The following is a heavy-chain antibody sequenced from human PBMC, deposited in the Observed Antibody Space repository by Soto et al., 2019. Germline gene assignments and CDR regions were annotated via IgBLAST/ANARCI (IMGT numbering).Heavy chain of an antibody. CDR2: VSGRGGST. D-gene: IGHD4-17*01. Sequence: HPGGSLRLSCTASGFTFNHYAMSWVRQAPGKGLEWVSAVSGRGGSTKYADSVKGRFIISRDNSNSTLYLQMDSLRGEDTAVYYCAKDSTVTTSLYFYYYGLDVWGQGTTVTVSS. J-gene: IGHJ6*02. V-gene: IGHV3-23*01. CDR3: AKDSTVTTSLYFYYYGLDV. CDR1: GFTFNHYA.